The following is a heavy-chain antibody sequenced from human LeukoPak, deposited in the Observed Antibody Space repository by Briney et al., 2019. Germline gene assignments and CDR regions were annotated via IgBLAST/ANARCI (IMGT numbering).Heavy chain of an antibody. D-gene: IGHD5-12*01. V-gene: IGHV3-7*01. CDR3: ASEMATITLGYYYYGMDV. CDR2: IKQDGSEK. CDR1: EFTFSSYA. J-gene: IGHJ6*02. Sequence: GGSLRLSCAASEFTFSSYAMHWVRQAPGKGLEWVANIKQDGSEKYYVDSVKGRFSISRDNAKNSLYLQMNSLRAEDTAVYYCASEMATITLGYYYYGMDVWGQGTTVTVSS.